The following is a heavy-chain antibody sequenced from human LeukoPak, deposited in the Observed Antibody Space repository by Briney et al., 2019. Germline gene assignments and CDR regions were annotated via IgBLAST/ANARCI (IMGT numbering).Heavy chain of an antibody. D-gene: IGHD6-6*01. Sequence: PSETLSLTCTVSGGSISSGSYYWSWIRQPAGKGLEWIGRIYTSGSTNHNPSLKSRVTISLDTSKNQFSLKLSSVTAADTAVYYCARSKYSSSPAAYYWGQGTLVTVSS. V-gene: IGHV4-61*02. J-gene: IGHJ4*02. CDR2: IYTSGST. CDR3: ARSKYSSSPAAYY. CDR1: GGSISSGSYY.